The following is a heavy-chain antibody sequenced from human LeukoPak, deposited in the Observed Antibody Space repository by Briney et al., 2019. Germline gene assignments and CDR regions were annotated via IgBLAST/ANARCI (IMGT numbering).Heavy chain of an antibody. CDR1: GFTVSSNY. CDR2: IKSKNDGETR. CDR3: VGRPWNFDY. Sequence: GGSLRLSCAASGFTVSSNYMSWVRQAPGKGLEWVGRIKSKNDGETRDYAAPVKGRFTISRDESKAEVYLHMTSLKAEDTAVYYCVGRPWNFDYWGQGTLVTVSS. J-gene: IGHJ4*02. D-gene: IGHD1-1*01. V-gene: IGHV3-15*01.